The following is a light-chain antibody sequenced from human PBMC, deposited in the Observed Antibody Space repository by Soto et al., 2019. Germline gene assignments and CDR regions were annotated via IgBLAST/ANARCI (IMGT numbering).Light chain of an antibody. CDR1: SSDVGSYNL. Sequence: QSALTQPASVSGSPGQSITISCTGTSSDVGSYNLVSWYQQHPDKAPKLMIYDVDKRPSGVSNRFSGSKSGNTASLTISGLQAEDEADYHCCSYAGTGTVMFGGGTKLTVL. V-gene: IGLV2-23*02. CDR2: DVD. CDR3: CSYAGTGTVM. J-gene: IGLJ3*02.